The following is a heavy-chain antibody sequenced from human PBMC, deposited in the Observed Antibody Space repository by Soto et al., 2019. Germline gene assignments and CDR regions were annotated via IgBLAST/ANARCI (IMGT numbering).Heavy chain of an antibody. CDR3: ARDLYLYDYGDYWDNYYYYGMDV. J-gene: IGHJ6*02. D-gene: IGHD4-17*01. CDR2: INPNSGGT. CDR1: GYTFSAYC. V-gene: IGHV1-2*04. Sequence: VPVKVSGTASGYTFSAYCMHWLRQAPGQGLEWMGWINPNSGGTNYAQKFQGWVTMTRDTSISTAYMELSRLRSDDTAVYYCARDLYLYDYGDYWDNYYYYGMDVWGQGTTVTVSS.